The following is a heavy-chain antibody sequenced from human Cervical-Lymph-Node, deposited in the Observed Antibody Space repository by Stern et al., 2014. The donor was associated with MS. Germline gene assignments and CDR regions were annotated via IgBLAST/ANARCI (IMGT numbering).Heavy chain of an antibody. CDR1: GFTFSSYA. Sequence: QVQLVESEGGVVQPERSLRLSCAASGFTFSSYAIHWVRQAPGKGLEWVAVIPYHGSNTYYADSVKGRFTISRDNSKNTLYLQMNSLRVEDTAVYYCAKDSSWDGSRMDVWGQGTTVTVSS. J-gene: IGHJ6*02. D-gene: IGHD6-6*01. CDR2: IPYHGSNT. V-gene: IGHV3-30*04. CDR3: AKDSSWDGSRMDV.